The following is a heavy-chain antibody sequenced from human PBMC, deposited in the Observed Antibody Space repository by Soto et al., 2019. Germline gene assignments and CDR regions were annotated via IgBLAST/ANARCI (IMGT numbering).Heavy chain of an antibody. CDR1: GDSISSGGYS. CDR2: IYHNGNT. J-gene: IGHJ6*02. V-gene: IGHV4-30-2*06. Sequence: QLQLRESGSGLVKPSQTLSLTCAVSGDSISSGGYSWHWIRQSPGKGLECIGYIYHNGNTNYNPSLKSRATISLDRSQNEFSLKLTSVTAADTAVYFCARGRDYYDSSGYYGGYGLDVWGQGTTVTVSS. D-gene: IGHD3-22*01. CDR3: ARGRDYYDSSGYYGGYGLDV.